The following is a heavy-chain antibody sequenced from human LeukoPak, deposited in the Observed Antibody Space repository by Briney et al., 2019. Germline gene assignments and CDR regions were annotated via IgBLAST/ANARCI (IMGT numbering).Heavy chain of an antibody. CDR1: GGSISSYY. J-gene: IGHJ6*03. D-gene: IGHD6-13*01. CDR2: IYYSGST. V-gene: IGHV4-59*01. Sequence: SETLSLTCTVSGGSISSYYWSWIRQPPGKGLEWIGYIYYSGSTNYNPSLKSRVTISVDTSKNQFSLKLSSVTAADTAVYYCERGIQSSSWYFGAYYYYMDVWGKGTTVTVSS. CDR3: ERGIQSSSWYFGAYYYYMDV.